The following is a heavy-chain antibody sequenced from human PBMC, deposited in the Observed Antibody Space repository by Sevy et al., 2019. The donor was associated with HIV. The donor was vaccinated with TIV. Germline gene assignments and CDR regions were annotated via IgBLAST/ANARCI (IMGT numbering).Heavy chain of an antibody. CDR2: IFNDGKTK. CDR1: GFIFSRYG. J-gene: IGHJ4*02. Sequence: GGSLRLSCKASGFIFSRYGVHWVRQAPGKGLEWVASIFNDGKTKYYGDSGKGRFNMSRDASKNTLYLQMDSLRAEDTAVYYCARESGSDWYLDYWGQGTLVTVSS. CDR3: ARESGSDWYLDY. V-gene: IGHV3-33*01. D-gene: IGHD2-21*02.